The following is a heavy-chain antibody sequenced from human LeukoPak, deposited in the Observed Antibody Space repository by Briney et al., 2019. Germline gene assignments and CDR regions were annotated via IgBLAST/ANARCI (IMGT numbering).Heavy chain of an antibody. Sequence: GRSLRLSCAASGFTFSSYAIHWVRQAPGKGLEWVSVIYSGGDTYYADSVKGRFTISRDNAKNSLYLQMDSLRDEDTAVYYCARVCRDSSGYGAFDIWGQGTMVTVSS. V-gene: IGHV3-NL1*01. D-gene: IGHD3-22*01. CDR2: IYSGGDT. CDR3: ARVCRDSSGYGAFDI. CDR1: GFTFSSYA. J-gene: IGHJ3*02.